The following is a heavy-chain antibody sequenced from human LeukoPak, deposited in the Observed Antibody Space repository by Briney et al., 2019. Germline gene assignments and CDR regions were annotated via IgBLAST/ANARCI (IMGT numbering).Heavy chain of an antibody. Sequence: ASVKVSCKASGYTFTSYGISWVRQAPGQGLEWMGWISGSNGNTNYAQKLQGRVTMTTDTSTSTAYMELRSLRSDDTAVYYCARDVDKQWLDRNGDPDYWGQGTLVTVSS. CDR1: GYTFTSYG. D-gene: IGHD6-19*01. J-gene: IGHJ4*02. CDR2: ISGSNGNT. V-gene: IGHV1-18*01. CDR3: ARDVDKQWLDRNGDPDY.